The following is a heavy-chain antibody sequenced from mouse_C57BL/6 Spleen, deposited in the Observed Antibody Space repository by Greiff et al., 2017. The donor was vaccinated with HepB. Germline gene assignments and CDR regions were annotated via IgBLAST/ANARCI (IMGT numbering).Heavy chain of an antibody. V-gene: IGHV7-3*01. CDR3: ASPYDYDGPWFAY. CDR1: GFTFTDYY. D-gene: IGHD2-4*01. J-gene: IGHJ3*01. Sequence: EVKLMESGGGLVQPGGSLSLSCAASGFTFTDYYMSWVHQPPGKALEWLGFIRNKANGYTTEYSASVKGRFTISRDNSQSILYLQMNALRAEDSATYYCASPYDYDGPWFAYWGQGTLVTVSA. CDR2: IRNKANGYTT.